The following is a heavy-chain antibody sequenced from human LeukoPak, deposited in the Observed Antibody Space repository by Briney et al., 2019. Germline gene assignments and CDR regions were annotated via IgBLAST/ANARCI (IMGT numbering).Heavy chain of an antibody. V-gene: IGHV3-21*01. CDR3: AVGATTTVDDHFDY. Sequence: GGSLRLPCAASGFTFSSYSMNWVRQAPGKGLEWVSSISSSSSYIYYADSVKGRFTISRDNAKNSLYLQMNSLRAEDTAVYYCAVGATTTVDDHFDYWGQGTLVTVSS. CDR2: ISSSSSYI. D-gene: IGHD1-26*01. CDR1: GFTFSSYS. J-gene: IGHJ4*02.